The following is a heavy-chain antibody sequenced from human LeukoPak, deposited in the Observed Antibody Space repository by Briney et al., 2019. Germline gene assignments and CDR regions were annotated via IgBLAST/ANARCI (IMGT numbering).Heavy chain of an antibody. J-gene: IGHJ3*02. CDR3: ATRISSNYPPNAFDI. D-gene: IGHD2-2*01. CDR2: IYYSGST. Sequence: KPSETLSLTCTVSVASISNFYWSWIRQPPGKGLEWIGYIYYSGSTNYNPSHYSRVTISVDTSKNQFSLKLSSVTAADTAVYYCATRISSNYPPNAFDIWGQGTMVTVSS. CDR1: VASISNFY. V-gene: IGHV4-59*01.